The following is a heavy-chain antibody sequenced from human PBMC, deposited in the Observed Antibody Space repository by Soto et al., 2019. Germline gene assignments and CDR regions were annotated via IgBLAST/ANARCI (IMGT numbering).Heavy chain of an antibody. CDR3: ATSQKGYNWNYFDH. CDR2: VFYTGFT. J-gene: IGHJ4*02. CDR1: GGSISGSYYY. D-gene: IGHD1-20*01. V-gene: IGHV4-39*01. Sequence: SETLSLTCAVSGGSISGSYYYWAWLRQSPGRGPEWIGRVFYTGFTSYNPSRESRVSVSVDTSKSQFSLKLSAVTAADTAVYYCATSQKGYNWNYFDHWGPGALVTVPS.